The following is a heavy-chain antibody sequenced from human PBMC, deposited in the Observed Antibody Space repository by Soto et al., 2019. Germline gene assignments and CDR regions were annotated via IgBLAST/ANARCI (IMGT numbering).Heavy chain of an antibody. J-gene: IGHJ6*02. Sequence: GGSLRLSCAASGFTFSGSAMHWVRQASGKGLEWVGRIRSKANSYATAYAASVKGRFTISRDDSKNTAYLQMNSLKTEDTAVYYCTRLLTYYYDSSGFPDYYYYGMDVWGQGTTVTVSS. CDR3: TRLLTYYYDSSGFPDYYYYGMDV. CDR1: GFTFSGSA. CDR2: IRSKANSYAT. V-gene: IGHV3-73*01. D-gene: IGHD3-22*01.